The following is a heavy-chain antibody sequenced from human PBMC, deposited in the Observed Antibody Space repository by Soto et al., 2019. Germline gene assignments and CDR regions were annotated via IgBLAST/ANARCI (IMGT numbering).Heavy chain of an antibody. CDR3: ARGYCSGGSCYYYYGMDV. V-gene: IGHV1-18*04. CDR1: GYTFTSYG. D-gene: IGHD2-15*01. CDR2: ISAYNGNT. Sequence: GASVKVSCKASGYTFTSYGISCVRQAPGQVLEWMGWISAYNGNTNYAQKLQGRVTMTTDTSTSTAYMELRSLRSDDTAVYYCARGYCSGGSCYYYYGMDVWGQGTTVTVSS. J-gene: IGHJ6*02.